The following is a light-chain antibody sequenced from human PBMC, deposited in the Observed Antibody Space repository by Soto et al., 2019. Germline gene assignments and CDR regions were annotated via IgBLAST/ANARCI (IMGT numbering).Light chain of an antibody. CDR2: GNI. CDR3: QSYDCTLSARYV. V-gene: IGLV1-40*01. CDR1: SSNIGADYD. J-gene: IGLJ1*01. Sequence: QAVVTQPPSVSGAPGQRVTISCTGSSSNIGADYDVHWYQQRPGTAPKLLIFGNINRPSGVPDRFSGSKSGTSASLAITGLQAEDEGDYYCQSYDCTLSARYVFGTGTKLTVL.